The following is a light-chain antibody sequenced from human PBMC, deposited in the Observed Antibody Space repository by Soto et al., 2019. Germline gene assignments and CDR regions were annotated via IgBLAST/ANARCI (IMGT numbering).Light chain of an antibody. CDR1: QSVSSN. V-gene: IGKV3-15*01. CDR2: GAS. Sequence: EVVLTQSPATLSLSPGGRATLSCRASQSVSSNLAWYQQKPGQSPRLLIYGASTRATGVPPRFSGSRSGTEFTRTISAVQSEDFAVYYCQQYYNWPPYTFGQGTKLDFK. J-gene: IGKJ2*01. CDR3: QQYYNWPPYT.